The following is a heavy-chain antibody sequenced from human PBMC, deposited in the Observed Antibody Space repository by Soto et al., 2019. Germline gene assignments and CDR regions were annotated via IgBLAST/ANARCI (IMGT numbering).Heavy chain of an antibody. V-gene: IGHV1-46*01. CDR1: GYTFPRYY. CDR2: INPSGGST. CDR3: ARVGYGDYKAPYYFDY. J-gene: IGHJ4*02. Sequence: GAPMEGSCKGSGYTFPRYYMHWVRQAPGQGLEWMGIINPSGGSTSYAQKFQGRVTMTRDTSTSTVYMELSSLRSEDTAVYYCARVGYGDYKAPYYFDYWGQGTLVTVSS. D-gene: IGHD4-17*01.